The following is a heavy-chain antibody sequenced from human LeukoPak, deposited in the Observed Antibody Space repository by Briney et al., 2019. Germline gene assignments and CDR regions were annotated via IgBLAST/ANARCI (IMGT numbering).Heavy chain of an antibody. Sequence: GGSLRLSCGASGFTFSSYAMSWVRQAPGKGLEWVSAISGSGGSTYYADSVKGRFTISRDNSKNTLYLQMNSLRAEDTAVYYCAKENTIFGVVIIPFDYWGQGTLVTVSS. V-gene: IGHV3-23*01. CDR1: GFTFSSYA. CDR3: AKENTIFGVVIIPFDY. D-gene: IGHD3-3*01. CDR2: ISGSGGST. J-gene: IGHJ4*02.